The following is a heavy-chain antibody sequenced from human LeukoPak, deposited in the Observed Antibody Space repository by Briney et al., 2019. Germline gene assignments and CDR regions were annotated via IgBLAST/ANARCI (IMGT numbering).Heavy chain of an antibody. CDR3: ARVDSVAAAGTFDY. J-gene: IGHJ4*02. D-gene: IGHD6-13*01. CDR1: GGSISSYY. Sequence: PSETLSLTCTVSGGSISSYYWSWIRQPPGKGLEWIGYIYYNGSTNYNPSLKSRVTISVDTSKNQFSLKLSSVTAADTAVYYCARVDSVAAAGTFDYWGQGTLVTVSS. V-gene: IGHV4-59*01. CDR2: IYYNGST.